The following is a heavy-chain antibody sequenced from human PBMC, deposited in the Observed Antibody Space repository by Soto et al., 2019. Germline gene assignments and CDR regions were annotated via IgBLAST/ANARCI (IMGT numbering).Heavy chain of an antibody. Sequence: QVQLVQSGAEVKRPGSSVKVSCKASGDTFNFYSINWVRQAPGLGLEWLGRVNPILSLSNYAQRFQGRVTMTADKSTSTAYMILNSLKSEDTAIYYCETSYGSGYRAFDYWGKGALVTVSS. D-gene: IGHD3-10*01. J-gene: IGHJ4*02. CDR2: VNPILSLS. CDR1: GDTFNFYS. V-gene: IGHV1-69*02. CDR3: ETSYGSGYRAFDY.